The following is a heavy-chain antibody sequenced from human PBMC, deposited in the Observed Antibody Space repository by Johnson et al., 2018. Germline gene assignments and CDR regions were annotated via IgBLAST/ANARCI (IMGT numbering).Heavy chain of an antibody. V-gene: IGHV3-13*01. CDR3: ARDKPGIAVAVDYYGMDV. D-gene: IGHD6-19*01. Sequence: VQLVESGGGLVQPGGSRRLSCAASGFTFSSYDMHWVRQDTGKGLEWVSAIGTAGDTYYPGSVKGRVTISRENAKNSLYLQMNSLRAEDTAVYYCARDKPGIAVAVDYYGMDVWGQGTTVTVSS. CDR1: GFTFSSYD. CDR2: IGTAGDT. J-gene: IGHJ6*02.